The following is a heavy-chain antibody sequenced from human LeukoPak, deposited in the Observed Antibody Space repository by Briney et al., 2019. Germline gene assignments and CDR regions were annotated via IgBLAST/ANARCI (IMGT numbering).Heavy chain of an antibody. CDR3: ARDGYSSSQRGRYYYYYMDV. J-gene: IGHJ6*03. Sequence: PSETLSLTCTVSGGSISSYYWSWIRQPAGKGLEWIGRIYTSGSTNYNPSLKSRVTMSVDTSKNQFSLKLSSVTAADTAVYYCARDGYSSSQRGRYYYYYMDVWGKGTTVTVSS. CDR2: IYTSGST. D-gene: IGHD6-13*01. V-gene: IGHV4-4*07. CDR1: GGSISSYY.